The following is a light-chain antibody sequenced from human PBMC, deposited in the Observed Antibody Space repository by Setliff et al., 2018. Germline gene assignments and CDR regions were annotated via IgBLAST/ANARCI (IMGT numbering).Light chain of an antibody. CDR2: DVN. CDR1: SSDVGGCKY. Sequence: SVLTQPASVSGSPGQSITISCTGTSSDVGGCKYVSWYQHHPGKAPKVVIYDVNQRPSGVSNRFSGSKSGNTASLSISGLQAEDEADYYCNSYTRSDTFVFGTGTKVTVL. CDR3: NSYTRSDTFV. J-gene: IGLJ1*01. V-gene: IGLV2-14*03.